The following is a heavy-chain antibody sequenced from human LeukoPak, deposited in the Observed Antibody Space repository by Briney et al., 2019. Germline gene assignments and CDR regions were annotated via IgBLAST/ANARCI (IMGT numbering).Heavy chain of an antibody. Sequence: SETLSLTCAVYGGSFSGYYWSWIRQPPGKGLEWIGYIYYSGSTNYNPSLKSRVTISVDTSKNQFSLKLSSVTAADTAVYYCARGGGSWVRETNWFDPWGQGTLVTVSS. J-gene: IGHJ5*02. D-gene: IGHD2-15*01. CDR1: GGSFSGYY. CDR2: IYYSGST. CDR3: ARGGGSWVRETNWFDP. V-gene: IGHV4-59*01.